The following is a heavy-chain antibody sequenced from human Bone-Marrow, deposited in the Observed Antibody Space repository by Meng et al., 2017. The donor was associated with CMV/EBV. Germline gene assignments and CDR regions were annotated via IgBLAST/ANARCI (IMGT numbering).Heavy chain of an antibody. CDR2: IKSKTDGGTT. J-gene: IGHJ6*02. V-gene: IGHV3-15*01. D-gene: IGHD3-3*01. CDR1: GFTFSDYY. CDR3: TTHYDFWSGYWAWYYYYGMDV. Sequence: GGSLRLSCAASGFTFSDYYMSWIRQAPGKGLEWVGRIKSKTDGGTTDYAAPVKGRFTISRDDSKNTLYLQMNSLKTEDTAVYYCTTHYDFWSGYWAWYYYYGMDVWGQGTTVTVSS.